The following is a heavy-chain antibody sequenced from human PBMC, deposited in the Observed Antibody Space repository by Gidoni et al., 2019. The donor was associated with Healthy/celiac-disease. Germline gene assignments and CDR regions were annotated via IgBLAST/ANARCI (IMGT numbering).Heavy chain of an antibody. CDR3: ARLRLYSGYDLPY. J-gene: IGHJ4*02. CDR2: IYYSGST. D-gene: IGHD5-12*01. Sequence: QLQLQESGPGLVKPSETLSLTCTVSGGSISSSSYYWGWIRQPPGKGLEWIGSIYYSGSTYYNPSLKSRVTISVDTSKNQFSLKLSSVTAADTAVYYCARLRLYSGYDLPYWGQGTLVTVSS. V-gene: IGHV4-39*01. CDR1: GGSISSSSYY.